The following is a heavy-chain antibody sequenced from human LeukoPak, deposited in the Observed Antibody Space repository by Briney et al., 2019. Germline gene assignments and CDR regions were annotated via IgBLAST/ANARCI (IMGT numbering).Heavy chain of an antibody. J-gene: IGHJ1*01. CDR2: IYSGGST. V-gene: IGHV3-66*02. CDR3: ARGGRGYYDSSGYYYASEYFQH. CDR1: GFTVSSNY. D-gene: IGHD3-22*01. Sequence: GGSLRLSCAAFGFTVSSNYMSWVRQAPGKGLEWVSVIYSGGSTYYADSVKGRFTISRDNSKNTLYLQMNSLRAEDTAVYYCARGGRGYYDSSGYYYASEYFQHWGQGTLVTVSS.